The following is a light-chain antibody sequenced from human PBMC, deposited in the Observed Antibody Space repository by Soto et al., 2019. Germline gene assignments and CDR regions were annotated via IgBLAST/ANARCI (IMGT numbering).Light chain of an antibody. J-gene: IGLJ3*02. CDR1: SSDVGGYNY. V-gene: IGLV2-14*01. Sequence: QSALTQPASVSGSPGQSITISCTGTSSDVGGYNYVSWYQQYPGKAPKLMIYDVTNRPSGVSNRFSGSKSGNTASLTIAGLQAEDEADYYCSSCASSRPWVVCGGTKLTVL. CDR3: SSCASSRPWV. CDR2: DVT.